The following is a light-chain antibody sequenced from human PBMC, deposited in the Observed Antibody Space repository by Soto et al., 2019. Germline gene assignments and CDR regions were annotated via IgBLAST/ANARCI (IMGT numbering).Light chain of an antibody. CDR2: DAS. CDR1: QTISSY. J-gene: IGKJ3*01. CDR3: QPYDGPPFT. V-gene: IGKV3-20*01. Sequence: EIVLTQSPGTLSLSPGERATLSCRASQTISSYLAWYQQNPGQAPRLLMYDASRRATDIPDRFSGSGSGTDFTLTISRLEPEEFAVYYCQPYDGPPFTFGPGTKVDIK.